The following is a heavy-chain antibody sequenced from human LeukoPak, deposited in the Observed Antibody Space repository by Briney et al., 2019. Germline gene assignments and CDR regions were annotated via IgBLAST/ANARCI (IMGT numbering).Heavy chain of an antibody. CDR3: AITNYCSSTSCYRVGYYYMDV. Sequence: ASVKVSCKASGGTFSSYAISWVRQAPGQGHEWMGGIIPIFGTANYAQKFQGRVTITTDESTSTAYMELSSLRSEDTAVYYCAITNYCSSTSCYRVGYYYMDVWGKGTTVTVSS. CDR2: IIPIFGTA. J-gene: IGHJ6*03. CDR1: GGTFSSYA. V-gene: IGHV1-69*05. D-gene: IGHD2-2*02.